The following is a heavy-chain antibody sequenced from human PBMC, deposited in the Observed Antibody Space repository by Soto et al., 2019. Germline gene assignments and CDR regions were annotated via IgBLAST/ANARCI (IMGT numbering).Heavy chain of an antibody. Sequence: EVLLVECGGGLVQPGRSLKLSCEASGFVFKDSSIHWVRQASGKGLEWVGRIRDRAYNYATAYAASVKGRFTISRDDSNNKAYLQMDSLKTEDTAIYYCTRLISAAQDYWGQGTLVTVSS. D-gene: IGHD3-10*01. V-gene: IGHV3-73*01. J-gene: IGHJ4*02. CDR3: TRLISAAQDY. CDR1: GFVFKDSS. CDR2: IRDRAYNYAT.